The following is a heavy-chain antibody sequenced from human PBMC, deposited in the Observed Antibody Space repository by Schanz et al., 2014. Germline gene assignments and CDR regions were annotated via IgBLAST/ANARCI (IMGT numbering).Heavy chain of an antibody. J-gene: IGHJ4*02. CDR3: AKVAPAANDLDS. CDR2: ISDSGDST. V-gene: IGHV3-23*04. Sequence: VQLVESGGGLVQPGGSLRLSCAASGFSFSIFAMTWVRQAPGQGLEWVSDISDSGDSTHYADSVKGRFTISRDNAKNSLFLQMNSLSAEDTAVYYCAKVAPAANDLDSGGLGTLVTVSS. D-gene: IGHD2-2*01. CDR1: GFSFSIFA.